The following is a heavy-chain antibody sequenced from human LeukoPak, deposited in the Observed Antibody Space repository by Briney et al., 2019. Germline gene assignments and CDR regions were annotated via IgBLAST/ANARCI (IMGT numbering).Heavy chain of an antibody. CDR2: ISSDGSNK. CDR3: AIVHGDGDYYYGMDV. CDR1: GFTFSSYV. Sequence: PTGGSLRLSCAASGFTFSSYVMHWVRQGPGKGLEWVAVISSDGSNKYFADSVKGRFTISRDNSKNTLYLQMNSLRAEDTAVYYCAIVHGDGDYYYGMDVWGQGTTVTVSS. V-gene: IGHV3-30-3*01. D-gene: IGHD4-17*01. J-gene: IGHJ6*02.